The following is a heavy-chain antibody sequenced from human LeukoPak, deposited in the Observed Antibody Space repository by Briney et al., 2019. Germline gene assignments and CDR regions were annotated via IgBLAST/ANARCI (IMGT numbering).Heavy chain of an antibody. J-gene: IGHJ2*01. Sequence: GGSLRLSCAASGFTFSSYSMNWVRQAPGKVLEWVSSISSSSSYIYYADSVKGRFTISRDNAKNSLYLQMNSLRAEDTAVYYCAKGRDAYNYWYFDLWGRGTLVTVSS. CDR1: GFTFSSYS. D-gene: IGHD5-24*01. V-gene: IGHV3-21*01. CDR3: AKGRDAYNYWYFDL. CDR2: ISSSSSYI.